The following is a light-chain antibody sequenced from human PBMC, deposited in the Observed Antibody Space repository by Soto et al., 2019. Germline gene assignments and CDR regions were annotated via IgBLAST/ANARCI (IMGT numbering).Light chain of an antibody. CDR3: CSYAGNNSLI. J-gene: IGLJ2*01. CDR1: RSDVGSYNF. V-gene: IGLV2-23*02. Sequence: QSALAQPASVSGSPGQSITISCTGTRSDVGSYNFVSWYRQHPGAAPQLIIYEVTQRASGMSYRFSGSKSGNTASLTISDLQTADETDYYCCSYAGNNSLIFGGGTKLTVL. CDR2: EVT.